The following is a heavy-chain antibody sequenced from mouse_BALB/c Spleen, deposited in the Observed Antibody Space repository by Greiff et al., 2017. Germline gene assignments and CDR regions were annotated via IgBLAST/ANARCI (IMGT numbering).Heavy chain of an antibody. D-gene: IGHD2-4*01. V-gene: IGHV1-7*01. CDR2: INPSTGYT. CDR3: ARGETMITTLAY. CDR1: GYTFTSYW. J-gene: IGHJ3*01. Sequence: VQLQQSGAELAKPGASVKMSCKASGYTFTSYWMHWVKQRPGQGLEWIGYINPSTGYTEYNQKFKDKATLTADKSSSTAYMQLSSLTSEDSAVYYCARGETMITTLAYWGQGTLVTGSA.